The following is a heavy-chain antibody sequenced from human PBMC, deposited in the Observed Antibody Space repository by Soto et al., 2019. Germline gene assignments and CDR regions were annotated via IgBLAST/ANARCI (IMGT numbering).Heavy chain of an antibody. CDR1: GYTFTGYY. Sequence: ASVKVSCKASGYTFTGYYMHWVRQAPGQGLEWMGWINPNSDGTNYAQKFQGWVTMTRDTSTSTAYMELSRLRSDDTAVYYCAREALVRGRGWYYGMDVWGQGTTVTVSS. CDR3: AREALVRGRGWYYGMDV. J-gene: IGHJ6*02. V-gene: IGHV1-2*04. CDR2: INPNSDGT. D-gene: IGHD3-10*01.